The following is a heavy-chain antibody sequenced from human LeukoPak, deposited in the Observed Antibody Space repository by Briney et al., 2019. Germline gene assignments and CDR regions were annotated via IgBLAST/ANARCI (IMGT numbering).Heavy chain of an antibody. CDR1: GFTFDDYA. CDR2: IRDNGVGT. CDR3: ARGGRTTDY. D-gene: IGHD1-14*01. Sequence: GGSLRLSCAASGFTFDDYAMHWVRQAPGKGLEWVSSIRDNGVGTYYPDSVKGRFTISRDNSKDTLSLQMNSLRADDTAIYYCARGGRTTDYWGQGTLVTVSS. J-gene: IGHJ4*02. V-gene: IGHV3-23*01.